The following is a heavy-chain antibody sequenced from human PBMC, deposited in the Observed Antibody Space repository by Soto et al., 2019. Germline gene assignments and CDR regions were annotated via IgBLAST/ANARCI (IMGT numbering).Heavy chain of an antibody. D-gene: IGHD3-10*01. V-gene: IGHV4-59*01. CDR2: IYYLGST. J-gene: IGHJ4*02. Sequence: SSETLSLTCSVSGGSMSEYFWSWIRQSPGKGLEWIGYIYYLGSTDYNPSLKSRVTISVDTSKRQFSLRLTSVTAADTAVYYCARDGYDGSGSPYPAYWGPGTQVTGFS. CDR1: GGSMSEYF. CDR3: ARDGYDGSGSPYPAY.